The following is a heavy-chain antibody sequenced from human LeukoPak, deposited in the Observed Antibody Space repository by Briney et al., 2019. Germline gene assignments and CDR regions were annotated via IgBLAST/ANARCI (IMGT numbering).Heavy chain of an antibody. V-gene: IGHV4-38-2*01. CDR3: ARVGSGYDLFDY. CDR1: GYSISSGYY. D-gene: IGHD5-12*01. J-gene: IGHJ4*02. Sequence: SETLSLTCAVSGYSISSGYYWGWIRQPPGKGREWIGSIYHSGSTYYNPSLKSRATISVDTSKNQFSLKLSSVTAADTAVYYCARVGSGYDLFDYWGQGTLITVSS. CDR2: IYHSGST.